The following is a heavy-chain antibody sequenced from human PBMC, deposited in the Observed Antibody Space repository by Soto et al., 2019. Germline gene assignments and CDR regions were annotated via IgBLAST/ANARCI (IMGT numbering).Heavy chain of an antibody. CDR3: ASTWIQLWYCAFYI. CDR1: GGTFSSYA. CDR2: IIPIFCTA. V-gene: IGHV1-69*01. J-gene: IGHJ3*02. Sequence: QVQLVQSGAEVKKPWSSVKVSCKASGGTFSSYAIIWVRQAPGQGLEWMGGIIPIFCTANYAQKFQGRVTSTADETTSTSDIELSSLRSKDTALYYCASTWIQLWYCAFYIWGQGTIVTVSS. D-gene: IGHD5-18*01.